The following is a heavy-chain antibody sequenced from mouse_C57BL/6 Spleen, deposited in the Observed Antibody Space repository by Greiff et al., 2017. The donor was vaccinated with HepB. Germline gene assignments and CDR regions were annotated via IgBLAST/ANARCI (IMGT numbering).Heavy chain of an antibody. CDR3: ARGDIEFAY. J-gene: IGHJ3*01. V-gene: IGHV5-4*01. CDR1: GFTFSSYA. Sequence: EVQLVESGGGLVKPGGSLKLSCAASGFTFSSYAMSWVRQTPEKRLEWVATISDGGSYTYYPDTVKGRFTISRDNAKNNLYLQMSHLKSEDTAMYYCARGDIEFAYWGQVTLVTVA. CDR2: ISDGGSYT.